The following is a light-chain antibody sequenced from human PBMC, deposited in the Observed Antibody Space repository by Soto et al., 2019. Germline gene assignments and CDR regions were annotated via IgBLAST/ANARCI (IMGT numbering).Light chain of an antibody. V-gene: IGKV1-5*01. CDR1: QSISSW. CDR3: QQYNTYWT. J-gene: IGKJ1*01. Sequence: DIQMTHSPSTLSASVVDRVTITCRASQSISSWLAWYQQKPGKAPKLLIYDASSLESGVPSRFSGSGSGTEFTLTISSLQPDDFATYYCQQYNTYWTFGQGTKVDI. CDR2: DAS.